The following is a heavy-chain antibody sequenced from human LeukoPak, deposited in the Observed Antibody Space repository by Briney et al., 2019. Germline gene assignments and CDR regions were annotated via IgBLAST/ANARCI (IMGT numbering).Heavy chain of an antibody. Sequence: SETLSLTRTVSGGSISSFHWSWIRQPPAKGLECIGYIYYSGSTNYNPSLKSRVTISVDTSKNQFSLRLNSVTAADTAVYYCARRFGWDSFDYWGQGTLVTVSS. CDR3: ARRFGWDSFDY. J-gene: IGHJ4*02. CDR2: IYYSGST. V-gene: IGHV4-59*08. CDR1: GGSISSFH. D-gene: IGHD1-26*01.